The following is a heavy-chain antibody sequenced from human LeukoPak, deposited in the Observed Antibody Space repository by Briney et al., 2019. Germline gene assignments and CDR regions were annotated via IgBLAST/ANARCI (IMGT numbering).Heavy chain of an antibody. CDR3: ARDTPSYDFWSGYYTGGIYAEDY. J-gene: IGHJ4*02. D-gene: IGHD3-3*01. CDR1: GYTFTSYG. V-gene: IGHV1-18*01. Sequence: ASVKVSCKASGYTFTSYGISWVRQAPGQGLEWMGWISAYNGNTNYAQKLQGRVTMTTDTSTSTAYMELRSLRSDDTAVYYCARDTPSYDFWSGYYTGGIYAEDYWGQGTLVTVSS. CDR2: ISAYNGNT.